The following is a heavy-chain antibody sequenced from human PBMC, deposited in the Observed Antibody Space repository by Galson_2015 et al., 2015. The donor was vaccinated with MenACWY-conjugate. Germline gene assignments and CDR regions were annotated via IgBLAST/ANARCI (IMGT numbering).Heavy chain of an antibody. J-gene: IGHJ3*02. CDR1: GFSFSSYW. D-gene: IGHD2-8*01. V-gene: IGHV3-74*01. CDR2: INSDGSST. Sequence: SLRLSCAASGFSFSSYWMHWVRQLPGKGPVWVSRINSDGSSTSYADSVKGRFTISRGNAKNTLYLQMSSLRAEDTAVYYCARKGPNGRPPDGFDIWGQGTMVTVSS. CDR3: ARKGPNGRPPDGFDI.